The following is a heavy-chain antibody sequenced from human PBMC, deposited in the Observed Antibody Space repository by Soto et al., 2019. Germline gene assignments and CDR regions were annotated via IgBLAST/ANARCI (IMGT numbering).Heavy chain of an antibody. D-gene: IGHD2-21*01. Sequence: EVQLVESGGGLVQPGGSLRLSCAASGFTFSDFWLHWVRQAPEKGLVWVSRIKSDGGSANYADSVKGRFTISRDNAKNTVYLQMDSLRAEDTAVYYCARGAKGAYYVDVWGKGTTVTVSS. CDR3: ARGAKGAYYVDV. J-gene: IGHJ6*03. CDR2: IKSDGGSA. V-gene: IGHV3-74*01. CDR1: GFTFSDFW.